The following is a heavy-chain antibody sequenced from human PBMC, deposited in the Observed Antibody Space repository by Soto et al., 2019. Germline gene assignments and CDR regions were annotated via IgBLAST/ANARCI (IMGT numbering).Heavy chain of an antibody. CDR3: AKDRGGGYVSDFDY. Sequence: GGSLRLSCAASGFTFSSYGMHWVRQAPGKGLEWVAVISYDGSNKYYADSVKGRFTISRDNSKNTLYLQMNSLRAEDTAVYYCAKDRGGGYVSDFDYWGQGTLVTVSS. CDR1: GFTFSSYG. V-gene: IGHV3-30*18. J-gene: IGHJ4*02. CDR2: ISYDGSNK. D-gene: IGHD5-12*01.